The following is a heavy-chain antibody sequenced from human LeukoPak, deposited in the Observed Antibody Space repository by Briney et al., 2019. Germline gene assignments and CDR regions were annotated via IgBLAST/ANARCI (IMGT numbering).Heavy chain of an antibody. D-gene: IGHD2-2*01. Sequence: GGSLRLSCAASESTFSSYGMHWVRQAPGKGLEWVAVIWYDGSNKYYADSVKGRFTISRDNSKNTLYLQMNSLRAEDTAVYYCARAPAAHDAFDIWGQGTMVTVSS. J-gene: IGHJ3*02. CDR2: IWYDGSNK. CDR3: ARAPAAHDAFDI. CDR1: ESTFSSYG. V-gene: IGHV3-33*01.